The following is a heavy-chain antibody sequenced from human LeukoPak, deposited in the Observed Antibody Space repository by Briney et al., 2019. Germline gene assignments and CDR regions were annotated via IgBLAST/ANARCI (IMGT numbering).Heavy chain of an antibody. Sequence: GGSLRLSCAASGFTFSSYSMNWVRQAPGKGLEWVSYISSSSSTIYYADSVKGRFTISRDNAKNSLYLQMNSLRAEDTAVYYCAKDEGIFGVVSYYFDYWGQGTLVTVSS. D-gene: IGHD3-3*01. J-gene: IGHJ4*02. V-gene: IGHV3-48*01. CDR1: GFTFSSYS. CDR2: ISSSSSTI. CDR3: AKDEGIFGVVSYYFDY.